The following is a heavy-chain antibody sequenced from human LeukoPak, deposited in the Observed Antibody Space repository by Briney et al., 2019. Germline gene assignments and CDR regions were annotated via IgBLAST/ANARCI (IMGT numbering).Heavy chain of an antibody. V-gene: IGHV3-23*01. CDR1: GFTFSSYA. CDR2: ISGSGGST. CDR3: AKDPHPNYYYYGMDV. J-gene: IGHJ6*02. Sequence: GGSLRLSCAASGFTFSSYAMSWVRQAPGKGLEWVSAISGSGGSTYYADSVKGRFTISRDNSKNTLYLQMNSLRAEDTAVYYCAKDPHPNYYYYGMDVWGQGTTVTVSS.